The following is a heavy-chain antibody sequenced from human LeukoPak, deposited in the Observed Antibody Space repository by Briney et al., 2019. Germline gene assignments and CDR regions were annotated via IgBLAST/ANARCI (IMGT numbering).Heavy chain of an antibody. V-gene: IGHV3-53*01. D-gene: IGHD3-22*01. Sequence: QPGGSLRLSCAASGFTVSSNYLSWVRQAPGKGLEWVSVIHSGGSTYYADSVKGRFTISRDNSKNTVYLQMDSLRVEDTAVYYCAGGIVVVRFDFWGQGTLVTVSS. CDR2: IHSGGST. CDR1: GFTVSSNY. J-gene: IGHJ4*02. CDR3: AGGIVVVRFDF.